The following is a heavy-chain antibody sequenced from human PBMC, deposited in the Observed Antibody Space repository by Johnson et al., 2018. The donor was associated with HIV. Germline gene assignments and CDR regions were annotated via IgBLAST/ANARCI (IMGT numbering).Heavy chain of an antibody. D-gene: IGHD3-3*01. J-gene: IGHJ3*02. CDR1: GFTFSSYG. V-gene: IGHV3-30*02. CDR3: AREQIYKFWSGYSAFDI. Sequence: QVQLVESGGGVVQPGRSLRLSCAASGFTFSSYGMHWVRQAPGKGLEWVAFIRYDGSNKYYADSVKGRFTISRDNSKNTLYLQMNSLRAEDTAVYYCAREQIYKFWSGYSAFDIWGQGTMVTVSS. CDR2: IRYDGSNK.